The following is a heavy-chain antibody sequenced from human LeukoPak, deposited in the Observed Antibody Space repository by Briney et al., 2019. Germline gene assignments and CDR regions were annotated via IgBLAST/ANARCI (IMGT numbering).Heavy chain of an antibody. CDR3: VSTGSLLDY. D-gene: IGHD3-10*01. CDR2: IKHDGSQT. J-gene: IGHJ4*02. V-gene: IGHV3-7*01. CDR1: GFSFSSYW. Sequence: TGGSLRLSCAASGFSFSSYWMTWVRQAPGKGLEWVANIKHDGSQTYYVDSVKGRFTISRDNAQNLLYLQMNSLRVEDTAVYYCVSTGSLLDYWGQGTLVTVSS.